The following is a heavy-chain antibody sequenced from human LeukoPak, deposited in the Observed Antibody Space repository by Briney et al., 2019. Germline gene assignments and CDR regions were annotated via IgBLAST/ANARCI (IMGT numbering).Heavy chain of an antibody. J-gene: IGHJ4*02. CDR2: IKQDGSDK. V-gene: IGHV3-7*01. CDR1: GFTLSRYS. CDR3: ARWDLLVANGGFDY. D-gene: IGHD2-8*02. Sequence: GGSLRLSCAASGFTLSRYSMNWVRQAPGKGLECVANIKQDGSDKHYLDSVKGRFTISRDNAKNSLYLQMSSLRGEDTAVYYCARWDLLVANGGFDYWGQGTLVTVSS.